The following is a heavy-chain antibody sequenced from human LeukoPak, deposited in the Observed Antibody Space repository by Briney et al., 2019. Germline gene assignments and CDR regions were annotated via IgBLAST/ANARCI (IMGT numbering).Heavy chain of an antibody. CDR1: GRTFSSYA. Sequence: GASVKVSCKASGRTFSSYAISWVRQAPGQGLEWMGGIIPFFGTANYAQKFQGRVTITADKSTSTAYMELSRLRSEDTAVYYCARDRTDYDSSGPTDAFDIWGQGTMVTVSS. CDR2: IIPFFGTA. D-gene: IGHD3-22*01. CDR3: ARDRTDYDSSGPTDAFDI. J-gene: IGHJ3*02. V-gene: IGHV1-69*06.